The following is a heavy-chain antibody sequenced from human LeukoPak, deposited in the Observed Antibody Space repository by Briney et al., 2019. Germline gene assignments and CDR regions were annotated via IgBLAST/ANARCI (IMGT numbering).Heavy chain of an antibody. V-gene: IGHV3-48*04. J-gene: IGHJ4*02. Sequence: GGSLRLSCAASGFTFSNYNMNWVRQAPGKGLEWVSYISSSGSTIYYADSVKGRFTISRDNAKNSLYLQMNSLRAEDTAVYYCASSYYDFWSGYPQFDYWGQGTLVTVSS. CDR3: ASSYYDFWSGYPQFDY. D-gene: IGHD3-3*01. CDR1: GFTFSNYN. CDR2: ISSSGSTI.